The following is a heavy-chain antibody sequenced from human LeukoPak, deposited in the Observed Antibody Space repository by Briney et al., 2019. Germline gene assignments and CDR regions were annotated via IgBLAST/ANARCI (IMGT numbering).Heavy chain of an antibody. CDR3: ARRGADTFIIDS. J-gene: IGHJ4*02. D-gene: IGHD5-18*01. V-gene: IGHV5-51*01. Sequence: GESLKISCMGSGYNFYRYWIGWVCQMPGRGLEWVGVIYPGDSHAIYSPSFQGHVTLSADKSINTAYLQWSGLTTSDTAMYYCARRGADTFIIDSWGQGTPVTVSS. CDR2: IYPGDSHA. CDR1: GYNFYRYW.